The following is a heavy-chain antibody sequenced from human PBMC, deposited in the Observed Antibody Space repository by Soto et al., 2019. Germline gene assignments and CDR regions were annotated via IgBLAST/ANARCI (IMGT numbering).Heavy chain of an antibody. CDR1: GFTFSGFA. CDR2: ISGSSVTT. J-gene: IGHJ6*02. D-gene: IGHD6-19*01. V-gene: IGHV3-23*01. Sequence: EVQLLESGGDLVQPGGSLRLSCAASGFTFSGFAMSWVRQAPGKGLEWVSAISGSSVTTYYADSVKGRFTISRDNSKNTLFLQMNSLRAEDTAVYYCAKEGSSGWYGRDGMDVWGQGTTVTVSS. CDR3: AKEGSSGWYGRDGMDV.